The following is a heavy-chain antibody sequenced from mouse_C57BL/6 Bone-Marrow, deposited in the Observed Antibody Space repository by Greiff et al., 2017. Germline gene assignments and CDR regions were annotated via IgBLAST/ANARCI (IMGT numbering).Heavy chain of an antibody. D-gene: IGHD1-1*02. V-gene: IGHV1-69*01. CDR1: GYTFPSSW. CDR3: ARDGLSY. J-gene: IGHJ4*01. CDR2: IDPSDSYT. Sequence: QVQLQQPVAELVMPGASVKLSCKASGYTFPSSWMPWVKQRPGQGLEWIGEIDPSDSYTNYNQKFKGKSTLTVDKSSSTAYMQLSSLTSEDSAVYYCARDGLSYWGQGTSVTVSS.